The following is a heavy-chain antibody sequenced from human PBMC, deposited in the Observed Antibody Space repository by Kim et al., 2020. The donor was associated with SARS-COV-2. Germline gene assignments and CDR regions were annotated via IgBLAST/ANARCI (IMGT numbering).Heavy chain of an antibody. CDR1: DGSVSSPHFY. CDR2: IYESVKT. V-gene: IGHV4-61*03. J-gene: IGHJ4*02. D-gene: IGHD5-18*01. Sequence: SETLSLTCTVSDGSVSSPHFYWSWIRQPPGKGLEWIGYIYESVKTGYNPSLRGRVTISVDTSKNHFSLKLTSVTAADTALYYCARWDTLRRGGGYWGQGILVTVSS. CDR3: ARWDTLRRGGGY.